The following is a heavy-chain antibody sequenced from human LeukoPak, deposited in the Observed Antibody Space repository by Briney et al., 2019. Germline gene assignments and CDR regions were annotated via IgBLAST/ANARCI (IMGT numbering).Heavy chain of an antibody. J-gene: IGHJ4*02. D-gene: IGHD6-13*01. CDR2: FDPEDGET. V-gene: IGHV1-24*01. CDR3: AKLAEQQLVLGAPEPFDY. Sequence: ASVKVSCKVSGYTLTELSMHWVRQAPGKGLEWMGGFDPEDGETIYAQKFQGRVTMTEDTSTDTAYMELSSLRSEDTAVYYCAKLAEQQLVLGAPEPFDYWGQGTLVTVSS. CDR1: GYTLTELS.